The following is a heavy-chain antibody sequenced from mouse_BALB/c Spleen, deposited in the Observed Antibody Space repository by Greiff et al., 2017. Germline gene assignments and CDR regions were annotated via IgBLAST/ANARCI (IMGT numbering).Heavy chain of an antibody. Sequence: EVQRVESGGGLVQPGGSLKLSCAASGFTFSSYTMSWVRQTPEKRLEWVAYISNGGGSTYYPDTVKGRFTISRDNAKNTLYLQMSSLKSEDTAMYYCARHGSSYSYAMDYWGQGTSVTVSS. D-gene: IGHD1-1*01. CDR2: ISNGGGST. J-gene: IGHJ4*01. CDR3: ARHGSSYSYAMDY. CDR1: GFTFSSYT. V-gene: IGHV5-12-2*01.